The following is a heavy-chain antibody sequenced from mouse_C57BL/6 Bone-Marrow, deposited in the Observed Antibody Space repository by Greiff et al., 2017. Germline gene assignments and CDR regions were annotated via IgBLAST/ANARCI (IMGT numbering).Heavy chain of an antibody. CDR3: ARRLWLRGYYFDY. D-gene: IGHD2-2*01. V-gene: IGHV1-54*01. J-gene: IGHJ2*01. Sequence: QVQLQQSGAELVRPGTSVKVSCKASGYAFTNYLIEWVKQRPGQGLEWIGVINPGSGGTNYNEKFKGKATLTADKSSSTAYMQLSSLTSEDSAVYFCARRLWLRGYYFDYWGQGTTLTVSS. CDR2: INPGSGGT. CDR1: GYAFTNYL.